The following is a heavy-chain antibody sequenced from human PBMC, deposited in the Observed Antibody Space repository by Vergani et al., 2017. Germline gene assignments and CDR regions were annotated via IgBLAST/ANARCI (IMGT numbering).Heavy chain of an antibody. CDR3: ARSVDTAMDDAFDI. Sequence: QVQLQESGPGLVKPPGTLSLTCAVSGGSISGTNWWSWVRQSPGKGLEWIGEIYHSGSTNYNPSLKSRVTISVDKSKNQFSLKLSSVTAADTAVYYCARSVDTAMDDAFDIWGQGTMVTVSS. D-gene: IGHD5-18*01. J-gene: IGHJ3*02. CDR1: GGSISGTNW. V-gene: IGHV4-4*03. CDR2: IYHSGST.